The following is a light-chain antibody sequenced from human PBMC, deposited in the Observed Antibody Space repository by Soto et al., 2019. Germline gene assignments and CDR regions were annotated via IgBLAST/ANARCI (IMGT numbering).Light chain of an antibody. CDR1: QSVSSN. V-gene: IGKV3-15*01. Sequence: EIALTRSPGTLSLSPGERATLSCRASQSVSSNLAWYQQKPGQAPRLLIYGASTRATGIPARFSGNGSGTEFTLTISSLQSEDFAVYYCQQYNNWPQTFGQGTKVDIK. CDR2: GAS. J-gene: IGKJ1*01. CDR3: QQYNNWPQT.